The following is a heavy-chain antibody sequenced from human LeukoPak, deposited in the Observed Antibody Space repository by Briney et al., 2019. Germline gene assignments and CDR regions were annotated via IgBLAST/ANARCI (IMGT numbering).Heavy chain of an antibody. CDR1: GYTFTSYG. CDR2: ISAYNGNT. CDR3: ARDGRTYYYGSSGYPGMGFDY. D-gene: IGHD3-22*01. Sequence: ASVKVSCKASGYTFTSYGISWVRQAPGQGLEWMGWISAYNGNTNYAQKLQGRVTMTTDTSTSTAYMELRSLRSDDTAVYYCARDGRTYYYGSSGYPGMGFDYWGQGTLVTVSS. V-gene: IGHV1-18*01. J-gene: IGHJ4*02.